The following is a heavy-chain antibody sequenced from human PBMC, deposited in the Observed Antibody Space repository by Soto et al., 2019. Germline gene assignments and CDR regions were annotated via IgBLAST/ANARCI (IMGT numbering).Heavy chain of an antibody. CDR3: ARDRDSGDWYAVDY. CDR1: GFTFSDYY. V-gene: IGHV3-11*06. D-gene: IGHD6-19*01. Sequence: QVQLVESGGGLVKPAGSLRLSCAASGFTFSDYYMSWIRQAPGKALEWVSYISSSSSYTNYADSVKGRFTISRDNAKNSQYLPMNSLRAENTAVYYCARDRDSGDWYAVDYWGQGTLVTVS. CDR2: ISSSSSYT. J-gene: IGHJ4*02.